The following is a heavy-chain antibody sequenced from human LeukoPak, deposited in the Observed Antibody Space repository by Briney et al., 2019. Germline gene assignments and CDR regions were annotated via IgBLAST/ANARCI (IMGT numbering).Heavy chain of an antibody. J-gene: IGHJ4*02. CDR3: VRGNDYGGPHY. CDR2: IDRDGSRL. D-gene: IGHD4-23*01. V-gene: IGHV3-74*01. CDR1: GFTFSSYW. Sequence: GGSLRLSCAVSGFTFSSYWMHWVRQAPGKGLVWVSRIDRDGSRLNYADSVKGRFTIFRDNGKNTLFLQMNSLRAEDAAVYYCVRGNDYGGPHYWGQGTLVTVSS.